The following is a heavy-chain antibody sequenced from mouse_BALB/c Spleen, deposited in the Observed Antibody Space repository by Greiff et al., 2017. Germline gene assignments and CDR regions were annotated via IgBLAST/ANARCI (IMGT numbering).Heavy chain of an antibody. Sequence: EVQRVESGGGLVQPGGSRKLSCAASGFAFSSYDMSWVRQTPEKRLEWVAYISSGGGSTYYPDTVKGRFTISRDNAKNTLYLQMSSLKSEDTAMYYCARQDGYYWYFDVWGAGTTVTVSS. CDR2: ISSGGGST. CDR3: ARQDGYYWYFDV. J-gene: IGHJ1*01. V-gene: IGHV5-12-1*01. CDR1: GFAFSSYD. D-gene: IGHD2-3*01.